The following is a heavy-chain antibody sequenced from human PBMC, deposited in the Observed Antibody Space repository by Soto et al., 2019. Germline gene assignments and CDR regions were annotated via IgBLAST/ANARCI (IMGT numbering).Heavy chain of an antibody. J-gene: IGHJ5*02. CDR1: GDSVSNNSAA. D-gene: IGHD3-3*02. CDR3: AREDRLAASIFHNWFDP. Sequence: PSQTLSLTFAISGDSVSNNSAAWNWIRQSPSRGLEWLGRTYYRSKWFNNYALSVKGRITINPDTSKNQFSLQLNSVTPEDTAVYYCAREDRLAASIFHNWFDPWGQGTLVTVSS. CDR2: TYYRSKWFN. V-gene: IGHV6-1*01.